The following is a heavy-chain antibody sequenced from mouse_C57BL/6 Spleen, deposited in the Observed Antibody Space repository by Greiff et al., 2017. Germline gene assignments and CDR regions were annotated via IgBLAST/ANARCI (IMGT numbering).Heavy chain of an antibody. V-gene: IGHV3-1*01. CDR3: ARGYYGSSSFDY. D-gene: IGHD1-1*01. CDR2: ISYSGST. Sequence: EVKLVESGPGMVKPSQSLSLTCTVTGYSITSGYDWHWIRHFPGNKLEWMGYISYSGSTNYNPSLKSRISITHDTSKNHFFLKLNSVTTEDTATYYCARGYYGSSSFDYWGQGTTLTVSS. J-gene: IGHJ2*01. CDR1: GYSITSGYD.